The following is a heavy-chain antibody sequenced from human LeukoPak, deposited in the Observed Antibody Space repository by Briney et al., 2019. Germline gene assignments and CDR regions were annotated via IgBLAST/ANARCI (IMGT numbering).Heavy chain of an antibody. Sequence: SETLSLTCTVSGGSISSYYWSWIRQPPGKGLEGIGNIYYSGSTNYNPSHKSRVTISVDTSKNQFSLKLTSVTAADTAVYYCARSPRRVTATIYFDYWGQGTLVTASS. V-gene: IGHV4-59*08. D-gene: IGHD2-21*02. CDR3: ARSPRRVTATIYFDY. J-gene: IGHJ4*02. CDR1: GGSISSYY. CDR2: IYYSGST.